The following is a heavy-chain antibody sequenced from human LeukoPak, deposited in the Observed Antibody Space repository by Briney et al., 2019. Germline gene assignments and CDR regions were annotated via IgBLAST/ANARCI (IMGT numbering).Heavy chain of an antibody. V-gene: IGHV3-66*01. CDR3: AREESADEYYYYYMDV. CDR2: IYSGGST. CDR1: GFTVSSNY. Sequence: GGSLRLSCAASGFTVSSNYMSWVRQAPGKGLEWVSVIYSGGSTYYADSVKGRFTISRDNSKNTLYLQMNSLRAEDTAVYYCAREESADEYYYYYMDVWGKGTTVTISS. D-gene: IGHD5-24*01. J-gene: IGHJ6*03.